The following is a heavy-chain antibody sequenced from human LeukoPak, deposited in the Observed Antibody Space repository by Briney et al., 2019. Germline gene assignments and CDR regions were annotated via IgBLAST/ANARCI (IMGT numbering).Heavy chain of an antibody. Sequence: GGSLRLSCVASGLTFSIYAMSWVRQAPGKGLEWVSAISGSGDSTYYAGSVKGRFTISRVNSKNTLYLQMNSLRAEDTAVYYCARSVGGGVTGTGDWSDPWGQGTLVIVSS. J-gene: IGHJ5*02. V-gene: IGHV3-23*01. CDR3: ARSVGGGVTGTGDWSDP. D-gene: IGHD1-26*01. CDR2: ISGSGDST. CDR1: GLTFSIYA.